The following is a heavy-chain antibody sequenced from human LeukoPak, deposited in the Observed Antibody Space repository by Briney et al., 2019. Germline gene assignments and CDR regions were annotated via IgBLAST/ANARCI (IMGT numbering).Heavy chain of an antibody. V-gene: IGHV1-2*04. D-gene: IGHD4-23*01. CDR2: INPNSGGA. J-gene: IGHJ3*02. Sequence: GASVKVSCKASGYTFTGYYMHWVRQAPGQGLEWIGWINPNSGGANYAQKFQGWVTMTRDTSISTAYMELSRLRSDDTAVYYCARDWGTTVVTPSAFDIWGQGTMVTVSS. CDR3: ARDWGTTVVTPSAFDI. CDR1: GYTFTGYY.